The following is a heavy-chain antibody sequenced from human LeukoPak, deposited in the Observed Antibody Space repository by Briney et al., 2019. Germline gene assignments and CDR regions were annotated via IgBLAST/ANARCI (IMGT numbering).Heavy chain of an antibody. V-gene: IGHV3-30*09. CDR1: GFTFSNSA. CDR2: ISYDGSNK. D-gene: IGHD1-26*01. CDR3: ARDRLLSTYYYYDMDV. J-gene: IGHJ6*02. Sequence: GRSLRLSCAASGFTFSNSAMHWVRQAPGKGLEWVALISYDGSNKYYADSVKGRFVISRDNSNNTLYLQMNSLRAEDTAVYYCARDRLLSTYYYYDMDVWGQGTTVTVSS.